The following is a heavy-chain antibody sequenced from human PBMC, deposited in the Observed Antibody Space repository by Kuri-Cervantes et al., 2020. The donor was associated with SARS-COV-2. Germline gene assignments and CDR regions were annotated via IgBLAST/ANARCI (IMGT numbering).Heavy chain of an antibody. Sequence: GESLKISCAASGFTFSSYAMHWVRQAPGKGLEWVAVISYDGSNKYYADSVKGRFTISRDNSKNTLYLQRNSLRAEDTAVYYCAREGSDYGDPFDYWGQGTLVTVSS. CDR3: AREGSDYGDPFDY. D-gene: IGHD4-17*01. J-gene: IGHJ4*02. CDR1: GFTFSSYA. V-gene: IGHV3-30*04. CDR2: ISYDGSNK.